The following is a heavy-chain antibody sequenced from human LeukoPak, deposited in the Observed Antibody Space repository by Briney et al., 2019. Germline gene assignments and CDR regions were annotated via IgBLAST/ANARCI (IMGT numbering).Heavy chain of an antibody. V-gene: IGHV4-4*02. Sequence: SGTLSLTCAVSGGSISSSNWWSWVRQPPGKGLEWIGEIYHSWSTNYNPSLKSRVTISVDKSKNQFSLKLSSVTAADTAVYYCAREKGYCSSTSCYPTRWFDPWGQGTLVTVSS. CDR3: AREKGYCSSTSCYPTRWFDP. CDR2: IYHSWST. CDR1: GGSISSSNW. J-gene: IGHJ5*02. D-gene: IGHD2-2*01.